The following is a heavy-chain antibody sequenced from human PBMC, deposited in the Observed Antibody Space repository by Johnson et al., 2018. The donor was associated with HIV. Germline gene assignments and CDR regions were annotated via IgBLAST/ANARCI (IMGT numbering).Heavy chain of an antibody. CDR2: IRYDGSNK. V-gene: IGHV3-30*02. CDR3: ARDWAAVGRVGGMDAFDI. CDR1: GFTFSNYG. D-gene: IGHD6-13*01. J-gene: IGHJ3*02. Sequence: VQLVESGGGVVQPGGSLRLSCAASGFTFSNYGMHWVRQAPGKGLEWVAFIRYDGSNKYYADSVKGRFTISRDNSKNTLYLQMNSLRAEDTAVYYCARDWAAVGRVGGMDAFDIWGQGTMVTVSS.